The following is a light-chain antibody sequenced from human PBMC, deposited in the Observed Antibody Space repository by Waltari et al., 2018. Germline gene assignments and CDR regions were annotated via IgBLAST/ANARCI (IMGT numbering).Light chain of an antibody. Sequence: QSALTQPRSVSGSPGQSVTISCTGTSSNVGTYDYVSRYQQYPVKPPKLMIFDVSKWPSGVPDRFSGSKSDNTASLTISGLQPADEADYYCCSYAGQYTWVFGGGTKLTVL. CDR3: CSYAGQYTWV. CDR1: SSNVGTYDY. V-gene: IGLV2-11*01. CDR2: DVS. J-gene: IGLJ3*02.